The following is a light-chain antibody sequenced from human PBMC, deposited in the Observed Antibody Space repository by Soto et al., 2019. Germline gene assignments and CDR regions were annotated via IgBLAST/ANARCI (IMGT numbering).Light chain of an antibody. J-gene: IGLJ1*01. Sequence: SVLTQPATVSGSRGQPITISCTGTSSDVGGYNYVSWYQHHPGKAPKLMIYDVSNRPSGVSNRFSGSKSGNTASLTISGLQPEDEADYYCCSYTTSNTRQIVFGTGTKVTVL. CDR1: SSDVGGYNY. CDR3: CSYTTSNTRQIV. CDR2: DVS. V-gene: IGLV2-14*03.